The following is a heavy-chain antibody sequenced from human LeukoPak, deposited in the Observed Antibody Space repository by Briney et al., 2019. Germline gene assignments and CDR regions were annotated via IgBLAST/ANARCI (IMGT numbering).Heavy chain of an antibody. V-gene: IGHV1-18*01. Sequence: ASVKVPCKTSGYTFTNYVISWVRQAPGQGLEWMGWINAYNGNTNDAQKFQGRVTMTTDTSTSTAYMELRSLRSDDTAVYYCARGEKPYDYWGQGTLVSVSS. CDR1: GYTFTNYV. D-gene: IGHD1-26*01. CDR2: INAYNGNT. J-gene: IGHJ4*02. CDR3: ARGEKPYDY.